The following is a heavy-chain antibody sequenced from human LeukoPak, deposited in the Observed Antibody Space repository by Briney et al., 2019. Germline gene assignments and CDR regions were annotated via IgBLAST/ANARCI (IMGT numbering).Heavy chain of an antibody. V-gene: IGHV3-53*01. Sequence: GGSLRLSCAASGFTVSSNYMSWVRQAPGKGLEWVSVIYSGGSTYYADSVKGRFTISRDNSKNTLYLQMNSLRAEDTAVYYCARSVCSSTSCYYGMDVWGQGTTATVSS. CDR3: ARSVCSSTSCYYGMDV. CDR1: GFTVSSNY. CDR2: IYSGGST. J-gene: IGHJ6*02. D-gene: IGHD2-2*01.